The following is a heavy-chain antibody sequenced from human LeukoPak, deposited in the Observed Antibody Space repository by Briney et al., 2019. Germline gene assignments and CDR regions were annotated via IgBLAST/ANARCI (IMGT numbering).Heavy chain of an antibody. CDR3: ARGMGATHI. J-gene: IGHJ4*02. Sequence: SETLSLTCTVSGGSISSYYWSWIRQPPGKGLEWIGYIYYSGSTNYSPSLKSRVTISVDTSKNQFSLKLSSVTAADTAVYYCARGMGATHIWGQGTLVTVSS. CDR1: GGSISSYY. D-gene: IGHD1-26*01. CDR2: IYYSGST. V-gene: IGHV4-59*01.